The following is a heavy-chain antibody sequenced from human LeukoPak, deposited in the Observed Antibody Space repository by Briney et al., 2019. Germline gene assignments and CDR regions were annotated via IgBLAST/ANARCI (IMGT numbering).Heavy chain of an antibody. D-gene: IGHD2-15*01. CDR1: GGSFSGYY. Sequence: PSETLSLTCAVYGGSFSGYYWSWIRQPPGKGLEWIGEINHSGSTNYNPSLKSRVTISVDTSKNQFSLKLSSVTAADTAAYYCARMGRYCSGGSCYHRHYYYYYMDVWGKGTTVTVSS. V-gene: IGHV4-34*01. CDR3: ARMGRYCSGGSCYHRHYYYYYMDV. CDR2: INHSGST. J-gene: IGHJ6*03.